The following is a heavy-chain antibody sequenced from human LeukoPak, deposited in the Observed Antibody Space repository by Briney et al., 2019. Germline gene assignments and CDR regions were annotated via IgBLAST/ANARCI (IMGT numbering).Heavy chain of an antibody. Sequence: GGSLRLSCAASGFTFSSYAMSWVRQAPGKGLEWVSAISGSGGSTYYADSVKGRFTISRDNSKSTLYLQMNSLRAEDTAVYYCAKDRNAAGWGSSWYSDWFDPWGQGTLVTVSS. CDR3: AKDRNAAGWGSSWYSDWFDP. CDR1: GFTFSSYA. CDR2: ISGSGGST. D-gene: IGHD6-13*01. V-gene: IGHV3-23*01. J-gene: IGHJ5*02.